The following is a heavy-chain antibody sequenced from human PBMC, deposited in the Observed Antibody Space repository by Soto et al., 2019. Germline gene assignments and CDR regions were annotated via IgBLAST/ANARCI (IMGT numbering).Heavy chain of an antibody. J-gene: IGHJ4*02. V-gene: IGHV3-23*01. CDR2: ISSVGGVT. CDR1: GFTFSTYA. Sequence: EVQLLESGGGLVQPGGSLRLSCAASGFTFSTYAMSWVRQAPGKGLEWVSAISSVGGVTYYADSVKGRFTITRDNSKDTLYLQMSSLRVEDTAVYYCANPPHYWGQGTLVTVSS. CDR3: ANPPHY.